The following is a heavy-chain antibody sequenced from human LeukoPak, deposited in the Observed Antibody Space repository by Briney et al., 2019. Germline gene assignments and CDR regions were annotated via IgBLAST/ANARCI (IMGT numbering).Heavy chain of an antibody. V-gene: IGHV3-30*18. CDR3: AKDAMSTSFDY. J-gene: IGHJ4*02. D-gene: IGHD5/OR15-5a*01. CDR1: GFTFSSYG. Sequence: GGSLRLSCAASGFTFSSYGMHWVRQAPGKGLEWVAVISYDGSNKYCADSVKGRFTISRDNSKNTLYLQMNSLRAEDTAVYYCAKDAMSTSFDYWGQGTLVTVSS. CDR2: ISYDGSNK.